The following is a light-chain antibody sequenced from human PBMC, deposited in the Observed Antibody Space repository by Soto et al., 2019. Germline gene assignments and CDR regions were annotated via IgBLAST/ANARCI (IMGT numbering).Light chain of an antibody. Sequence: EIVMTQSPATLSVSPGERATLSCRASQSVSSNLVWYQQKPGQAPRLLIYGASTRATGIPARFSGSGSGTEFTLTISSLQSEDFAVYYCQQYNNWPPFTFGPGTKVDI. J-gene: IGKJ3*01. CDR3: QQYNNWPPFT. CDR2: GAS. V-gene: IGKV3-15*01. CDR1: QSVSSN.